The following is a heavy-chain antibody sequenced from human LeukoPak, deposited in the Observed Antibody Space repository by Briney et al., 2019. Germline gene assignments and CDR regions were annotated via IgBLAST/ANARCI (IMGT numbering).Heavy chain of an antibody. Sequence: GASVTVSCTASGYTFTSYDINWVRQAAGQGLEWMGWMNPNRGNTDTAQMFHGRVTITRNTSIRTAYMELSGLTSYDTAVYYCARTRTTVVSDFGGQGTLVTVSS. J-gene: IGHJ4*02. CDR1: GYTFTSYD. CDR3: ARTRTTVVSDF. CDR2: MNPNRGNT. V-gene: IGHV1-8*01. D-gene: IGHD4-23*01.